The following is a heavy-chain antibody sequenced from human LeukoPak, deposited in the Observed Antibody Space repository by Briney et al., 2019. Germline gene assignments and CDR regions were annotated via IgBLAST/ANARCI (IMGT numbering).Heavy chain of an antibody. CDR2: INHSGST. J-gene: IGHJ5*02. CDR1: GGSFSGYY. Sequence: SETLSLTCAIYGGSFSGYYWNWIRQPPGKGLEWIGEINHSGSTNYNPSLKSRVTISVDTSKNQFSLKLTSVTAADTAVYYCAREGESTDFWSGYSTNWLDPWGQGTLVTVSS. CDR3: AREGESTDFWSGYSTNWLDP. V-gene: IGHV4-34*01. D-gene: IGHD3-3*01.